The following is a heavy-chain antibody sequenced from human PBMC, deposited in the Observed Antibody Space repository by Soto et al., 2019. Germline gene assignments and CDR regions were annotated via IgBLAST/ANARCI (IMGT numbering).Heavy chain of an antibody. J-gene: IGHJ4*02. CDR3: ARGDYGTGGYPFPYFDY. CDR1: GYSFTGYY. CDR2: INPDSGAT. D-gene: IGHD2-8*02. Sequence: HEHLVQSGAEVKRPGASLKVSCKASGYSFTGYYIHWVRQAPGQGLEWMGWINPDSGATNYAQNLQGRVTPTSDTSISTASMDLTSLTSDDTAVYYCARGDYGTGGYPFPYFDYWGQGTLVIVSS. V-gene: IGHV1-2*02.